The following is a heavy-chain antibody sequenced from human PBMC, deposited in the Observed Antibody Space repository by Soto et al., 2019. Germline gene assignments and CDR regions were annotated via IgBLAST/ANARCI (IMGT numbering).Heavy chain of an antibody. V-gene: IGHV3-23*01. Sequence: GSLRLSCAASGXTFDTYVLSWVRRSPGKGLEWVASLIGSGITTFYAEYVRGRFTISRDNSNNSVFLQMAGLIADETALYFCATTQRDLSTGWHNFDYWGQGALGTVS. CDR1: GXTFDTYV. CDR3: ATTQRDLSTGWHNFDY. J-gene: IGHJ4*02. D-gene: IGHD2-8*02. CDR2: LIGSGITT.